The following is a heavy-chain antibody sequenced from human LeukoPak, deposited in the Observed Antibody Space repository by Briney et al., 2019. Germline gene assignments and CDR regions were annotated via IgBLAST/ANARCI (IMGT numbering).Heavy chain of an antibody. CDR3: ARAPAWALDY. V-gene: IGHV4-34*01. D-gene: IGHD7-27*01. CDR1: GFPFSSYW. Sequence: GSLRLSCVASGFPFSSYWMTWIRQPPGKGLEWIGEINHSGSITNYSPSLKSRVTISLDTSRNQFSLKLSSVTAADTAVYYCARAPAWALDYWGQGTLVTVSS. CDR2: INHSGSIT. J-gene: IGHJ4*02.